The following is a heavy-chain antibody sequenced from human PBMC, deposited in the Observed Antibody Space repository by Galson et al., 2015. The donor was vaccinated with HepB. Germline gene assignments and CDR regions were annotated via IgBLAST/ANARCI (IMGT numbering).Heavy chain of an antibody. V-gene: IGHV3-43*01. CDR2: IGWDGVTT. Sequence: SLRLSCAASGFTFDDYTMHWVRQVPGKSLEWVSLIGWDGVTTYYANSVKGRFTISRDNSKHSLFLQMNSLRTQDTGSYYCVKDLTYYYGSGISRAYGLDVWGQGTTVTVAS. D-gene: IGHD3-10*01. CDR3: VKDLTYYYGSGISRAYGLDV. CDR1: GFTFDDYT. J-gene: IGHJ6*02.